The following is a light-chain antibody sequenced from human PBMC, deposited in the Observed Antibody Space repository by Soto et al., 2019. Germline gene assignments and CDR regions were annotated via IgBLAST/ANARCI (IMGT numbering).Light chain of an antibody. V-gene: IGLV2-14*03. J-gene: IGLJ1*01. CDR3: CSYTTSNTRQIV. CDR2: DVS. CDR1: SSDVGGYNY. Sequence: QSVLTQPASGSGSHGQSITISCTGTSSDVGGYNYVSWYQHHPGKAPKLMIYDVSNRPSGVSNRFSGSKSGNTASLTISGLQPEDEADYYCCSYTTSNTRQIVFGTGTKVTVL.